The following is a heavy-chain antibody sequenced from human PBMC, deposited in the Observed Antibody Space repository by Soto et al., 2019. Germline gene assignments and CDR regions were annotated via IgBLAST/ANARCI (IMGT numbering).Heavy chain of an antibody. CDR1: GGSISSYY. Sequence: SETLSLTCTVSGGSISSYYWSWIRQPPGKGLEWIGYIYYSGNTNYNPSLKSRVTISVDTSKNQFPLKLSSVTAADTAVYYCVRRVKYGSGRRPAYYFDYWGQGTLVTVSS. V-gene: IGHV4-59*01. CDR3: VRRVKYGSGRRPAYYFDY. CDR2: IYYSGNT. D-gene: IGHD3-10*01. J-gene: IGHJ4*02.